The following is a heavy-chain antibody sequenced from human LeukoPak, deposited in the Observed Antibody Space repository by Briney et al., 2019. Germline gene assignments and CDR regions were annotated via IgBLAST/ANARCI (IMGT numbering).Heavy chain of an antibody. CDR2: INPNSGGT. CDR1: GYTFTGYY. J-gene: IGHJ6*03. D-gene: IGHD2-2*01. V-gene: IGHV1-2*02. Sequence: ASVKVSCKASGYTFTGYYIHWVRQAPGQGLEWMGWINPNSGGTNYAQKFQGRVTMTRDTSISTAYMELSSLRSDDTAVYYCALMGRCSSTSCYYYYYYMDVWGKGTTVTVSS. CDR3: ALMGRCSSTSCYYYYYYMDV.